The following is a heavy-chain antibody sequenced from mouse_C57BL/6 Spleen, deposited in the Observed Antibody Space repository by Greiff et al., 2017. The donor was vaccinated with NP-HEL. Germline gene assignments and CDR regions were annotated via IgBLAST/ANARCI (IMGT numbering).Heavy chain of an antibody. V-gene: IGHV1-26*01. J-gene: IGHJ2*01. Sequence: EVQLQQSGPELVKPGASVQISCKASGYTFTDYYMNWVKQSHGKSLEWIGDINPNNGGTSYNQKFKGKATLTVDKSSSTAYMELRSLTSEDSAVYYCARETAQATDYWGQGTTLTVSS. D-gene: IGHD3-2*02. CDR3: ARETAQATDY. CDR1: GYTFTDYY. CDR2: INPNNGGT.